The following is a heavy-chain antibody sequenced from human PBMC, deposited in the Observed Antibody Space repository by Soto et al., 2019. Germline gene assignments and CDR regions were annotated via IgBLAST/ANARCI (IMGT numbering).Heavy chain of an antibody. CDR3: ARDQQPYYSSSLYGLLNY. CDR2: ISAYNGNT. V-gene: IGHV1-18*01. Sequence: QVQLVQSGAEVKKPGASVKVSCKASGYTFTSYGISWVRQAPGQGLEWMGWISAYNGNTNYAQKLQGRVTMTTDTSTSTAYMELRSLRSDDTAVYYCARDQQPYYSSSLYGLLNYWGQGTLVTVSS. CDR1: GYTFTSYG. J-gene: IGHJ4*02. D-gene: IGHD6-13*01.